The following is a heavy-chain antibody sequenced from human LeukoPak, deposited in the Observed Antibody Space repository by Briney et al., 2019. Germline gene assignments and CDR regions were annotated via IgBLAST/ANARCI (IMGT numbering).Heavy chain of an antibody. CDR3: GRDNIGSIDY. Sequence: PGGSLRLXCAASGFTFSSYWMIWVRQAPGKGLVYVSHMNTDGSTINYVDSVKGRFTISRDNAKNTLYLQMDSLRAEDTAVYYCGRDNIGSIDYWGQGTLVTVSS. J-gene: IGHJ4*02. CDR1: GFTFSSYW. V-gene: IGHV3-74*01. D-gene: IGHD3-10*01. CDR2: MNTDGSTI.